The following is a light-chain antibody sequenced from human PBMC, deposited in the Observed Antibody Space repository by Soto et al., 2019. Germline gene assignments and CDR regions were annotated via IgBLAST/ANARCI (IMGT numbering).Light chain of an antibody. CDR3: QQANSPPLT. Sequence: DIQMTQSPSSVSASVGDRVTITCRASERINTYLAWYQQQPGKAPKLLIYAASSLQSGVPSRFSGSGSGTEFTLTISNLQPEDFATCYCQQANSPPLTFGGGTKVDIK. CDR2: AAS. J-gene: IGKJ4*01. CDR1: ERINTY. V-gene: IGKV1-12*01.